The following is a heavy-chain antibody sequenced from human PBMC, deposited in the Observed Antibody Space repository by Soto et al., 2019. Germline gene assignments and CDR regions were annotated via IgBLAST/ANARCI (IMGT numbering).Heavy chain of an antibody. CDR2: IDPSDSQT. Sequence: GESLKISCKGSGYSFAGYWITWVRQKPGKGLEWMGRIDPSDSQTYYSPSFRGHVTISVTKSITTVFLQWSSLRASDTAMYYCARRFGYYGMDVWGQGTTVTVSS. J-gene: IGHJ6*02. V-gene: IGHV5-10-1*01. D-gene: IGHD3-16*01. CDR3: ARRFGYYGMDV. CDR1: GYSFAGYW.